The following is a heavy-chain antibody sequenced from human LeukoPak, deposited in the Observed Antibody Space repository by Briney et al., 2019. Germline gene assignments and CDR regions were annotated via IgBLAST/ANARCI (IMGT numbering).Heavy chain of an antibody. V-gene: IGHV3-9*01. D-gene: IGHD3-3*01. CDR1: GFTFDDYA. Sequence: PGGSLRLSCAASGFTFDDYAMHWVRQARGKGLEWVSGISWNSGSIGYADSVKGRFTISRDNAKNSLYLQMNSLRAEDTALYYCAKAERSGYFDYWGQGTLVTVSS. CDR3: AKAERSGYFDY. J-gene: IGHJ4*02. CDR2: ISWNSGSI.